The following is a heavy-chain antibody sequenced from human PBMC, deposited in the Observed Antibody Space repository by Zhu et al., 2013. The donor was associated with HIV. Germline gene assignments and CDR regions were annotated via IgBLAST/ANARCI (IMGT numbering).Heavy chain of an antibody. D-gene: IGHD2-21*01. J-gene: IGHJ6*03. V-gene: IGHV1-18*01. CDR1: GGTFGNYA. CDR2: VNPYNGVA. CDR3: ARVVLILGSIDYYNYYFMDV. Sequence: QVQLVQSGAEVKKPGSSVRVSCKASGGTFGNYAVSWLRQARGQGFEWIGWVNPYNGVAVPAQKLGNRLFLAKDASTNTVFMELKDLRPDDTAVYYCARVVLILGSIDYYNYYFMDVWGEGTTVTVSS.